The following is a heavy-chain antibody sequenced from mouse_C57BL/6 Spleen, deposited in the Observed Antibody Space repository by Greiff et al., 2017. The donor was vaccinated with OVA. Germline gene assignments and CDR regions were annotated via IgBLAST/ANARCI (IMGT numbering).Heavy chain of an antibody. CDR2: IYPGDGDT. Sequence: VQLKESGPELVKPGASVKISCKASGYAFSSSWMNWVKQRPGKGLEWIGRIYPGDGDTNYNGKFKGKATLTADKSSSTAYMQLSSLTSEDSAVYFCARSIYDYDGYWYFDVWGTGTTVTVSS. J-gene: IGHJ1*03. CDR3: ARSIYDYDGYWYFDV. CDR1: GYAFSSSW. V-gene: IGHV1-82*01. D-gene: IGHD2-4*01.